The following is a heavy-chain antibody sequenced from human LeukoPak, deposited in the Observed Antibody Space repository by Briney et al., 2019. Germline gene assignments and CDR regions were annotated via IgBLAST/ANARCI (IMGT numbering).Heavy chain of an antibody. CDR3: ARTTSGPEI. V-gene: IGHV3-74*01. D-gene: IGHD2-15*01. Sequence: GGSLRLTCAASGFSLSSHWMHWVRQGPGKGLVWVSRISGDGRTTNYADSVKGRFTISKDNAKSMVYLQMDSLRVDDTAVDYCARTTSGPEIWGQGTLVTVSS. J-gene: IGHJ4*02. CDR1: GFSLSSHW. CDR2: ISGDGRTT.